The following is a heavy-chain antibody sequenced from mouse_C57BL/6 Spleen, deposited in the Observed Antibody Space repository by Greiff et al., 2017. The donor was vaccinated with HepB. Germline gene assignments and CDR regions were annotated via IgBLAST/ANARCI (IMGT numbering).Heavy chain of an antibody. J-gene: IGHJ1*03. CDR3: ARRGYYGSSSWYFDV. CDR2: IYPGGGYT. D-gene: IGHD1-1*01. V-gene: IGHV1-63*01. CDR1: GYTFTNYW. Sequence: QVQLQQSGAELVRPGTSVKMSCKASGYTFTNYWIGWAKQRPGHGLEWIGDIYPGGGYTNYNEKFKGKATLTADKSSSTAYMQFSSLTSEDSAIYYCARRGYYGSSSWYFDVWGTGTTVTVAS.